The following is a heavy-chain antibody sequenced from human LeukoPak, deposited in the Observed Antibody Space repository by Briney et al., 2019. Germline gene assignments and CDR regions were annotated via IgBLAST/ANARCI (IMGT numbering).Heavy chain of an antibody. D-gene: IGHD3-9*01. J-gene: IGHJ4*02. CDR3: ARRGYDILTGYYTGD. CDR1: GGSFSGYY. Sequence: PSETLSLTCAVYGGSFSGYYWSWIRQPPGKGLEWIGEINHSGSTNYNPSLKSRVTISVDTSKNQFSLKLSSVTAADTAVYYCARRGYDILTGYYTGDWGQGTLVTVSS. V-gene: IGHV4-34*01. CDR2: INHSGST.